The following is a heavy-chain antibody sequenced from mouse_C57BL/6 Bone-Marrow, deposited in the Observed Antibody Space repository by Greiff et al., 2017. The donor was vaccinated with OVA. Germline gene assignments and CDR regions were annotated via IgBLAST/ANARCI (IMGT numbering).Heavy chain of an antibody. D-gene: IGHD1-1*01. J-gene: IGHJ2*01. V-gene: IGHV3-6*01. Sequence: EVQLQESGPGLVKPSQSLSLTCSVTGYSFTSGYYWNWLRQFPGNKLEWVGIIRYDGSNNYNPSLKNRISIARDTSKNQFFLKLNAVTTEDTATYYCARDRGLLPFDCWGHSTTLTVAS. CDR1: GYSFTSGYY. CDR3: ARDRGLLPFDC. CDR2: IRYDGSN.